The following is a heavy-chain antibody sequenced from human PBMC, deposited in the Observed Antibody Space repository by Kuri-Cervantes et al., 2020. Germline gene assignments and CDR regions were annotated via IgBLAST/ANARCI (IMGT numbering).Heavy chain of an antibody. Sequence: GGSLRLSCAASGFTFSTFAKQWARQAPGMGLEWVALMSFDGGKKYYADSVKGRFTISVSDDGSNKYYADSVKGRFTISRDNSKNTLYLQMNSLRAEDTAVYYCARDLDIQLWLAASPGCLDYWGQGTLVTVSS. CDR3: KNTLYLQMNSLRAEDTAVYYCARDLDIQLWLAASPGCLDY. CDR1: GFTFSTFA. V-gene: IGHV3-30-3*01. D-gene: IGHD1-26*01. J-gene: IGHJ4*02. CDR2: MSFDGGKK.